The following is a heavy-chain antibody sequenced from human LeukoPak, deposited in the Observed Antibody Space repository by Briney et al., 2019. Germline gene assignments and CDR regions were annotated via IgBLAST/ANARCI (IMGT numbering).Heavy chain of an antibody. CDR1: GWTLMSYF. V-gene: IGHV4-4*07. CDR3: ARVADRFGYNYGIDEYFDY. D-gene: IGHD5-18*01. CDR2: IYVSATT. Sequence: SGTLSLTFPVSGWTLMSYFWSWIRQPAGEGLEWLGHIYVSATTNYNPSLNSRVTMSVDTSKNQFSLRLDSVTAADTAVYYCARVADRFGYNYGIDEYFDYWGQGTLVTVSS. J-gene: IGHJ4*02.